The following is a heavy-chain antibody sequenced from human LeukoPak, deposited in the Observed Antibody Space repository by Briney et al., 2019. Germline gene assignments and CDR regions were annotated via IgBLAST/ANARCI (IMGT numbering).Heavy chain of an antibody. V-gene: IGHV3-20*04. Sequence: PGRSLRLSCAASGFTFDDYGMSWVRQAPGKGLEWVSGINWNGGSTGYADSVKGRFTISRDNAKNSLYLQMNSLRAEDTALYYCARGLRYCSGGSCYSSGFDYWGQGTLVTVSS. CDR3: ARGLRYCSGGSCYSSGFDY. CDR2: INWNGGST. CDR1: GFTFDDYG. J-gene: IGHJ4*02. D-gene: IGHD2-15*01.